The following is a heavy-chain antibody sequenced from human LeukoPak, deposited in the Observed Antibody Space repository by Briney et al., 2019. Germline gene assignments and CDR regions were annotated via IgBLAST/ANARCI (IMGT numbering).Heavy chain of an antibody. CDR1: GGSFNGYY. CDR3: AREGGLQHHFDY. J-gene: IGHJ4*02. CDR2: INHSGST. Sequence: SETLSLTCAVYGGSFNGYYWSWIRQPPGKGLEWIGEINHSGSTNYSPSLKSRVTLSVDTSKNQFSLKLSSVTAADTAVYYCAREGGLQHHFDYWGQGTLVTVSS. V-gene: IGHV4-34*01. D-gene: IGHD4-11*01.